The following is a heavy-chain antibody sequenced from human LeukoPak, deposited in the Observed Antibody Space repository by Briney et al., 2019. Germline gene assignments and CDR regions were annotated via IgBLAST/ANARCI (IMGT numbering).Heavy chain of an antibody. CDR2: INPNSGGT. CDR3: ARHRGGYDYYYYYMDV. V-gene: IGHV1-2*02. J-gene: IGHJ6*03. CDR1: GYTFTGYY. Sequence: GASVNVSCKASGYTFTGYYMHWVRPAPGQGRAWMGWINPNSGGTNYAQKFQGRVTMTRDTPISTAYMELSRLRSDDTAVYYCARHRGGYDYYYYYMDVWGKGTTVTVSS. D-gene: IGHD5-12*01.